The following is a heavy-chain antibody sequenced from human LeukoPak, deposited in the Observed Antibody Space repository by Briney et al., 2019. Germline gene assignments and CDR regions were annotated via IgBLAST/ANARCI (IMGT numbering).Heavy chain of an antibody. CDR3: AREKSGTLTRAYYYMDV. D-gene: IGHD1-26*01. CDR1: GDSMHSYY. V-gene: IGHV4-4*07. J-gene: IGHJ6*03. Sequence: SETLSLTCTVSGDSMHSYYWSWIRQSPEKGLEWIGRAYSGVTAYYNPSLQSRVTISGDKSNNQFSLDLASVTAADTALYYCAREKSGTLTRAYYYMDVWGKGITVTVSS. CDR2: AYSGVTA.